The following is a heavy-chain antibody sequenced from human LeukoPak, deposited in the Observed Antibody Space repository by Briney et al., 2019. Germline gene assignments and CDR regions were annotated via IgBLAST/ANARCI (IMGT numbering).Heavy chain of an antibody. CDR1: GGSINSYY. J-gene: IGHJ5*02. V-gene: IGHV4-59*01. CDR2: IYYSGST. CDR3: ARYIAAAGSNWFDP. Sequence: PSETLSLTCTVSGGSINSYYWSWIRQPPGKGLEWIGYIYYSGSTSYNPSLKSRVTISVDTSQTQFSLKLSSVTAADTAVYYCARYIAAAGSNWFDPWGQGTLVTVSS. D-gene: IGHD6-13*01.